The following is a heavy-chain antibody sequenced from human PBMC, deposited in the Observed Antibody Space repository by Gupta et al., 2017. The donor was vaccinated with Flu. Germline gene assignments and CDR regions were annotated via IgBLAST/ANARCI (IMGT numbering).Heavy chain of an antibody. Sequence: QVHLQESGPGLVKSSQTLSLTCTVSGVSINNNNYYWSWIRQHPGKGLEWIGYIYFSGSTYYNPSLKSRVTMSVDTSKNQFSLKLSSVTAADTAVYYCARDRDDGSSYANDCFDIWGQGTMVTVSS. V-gene: IGHV4-31*03. D-gene: IGHD3-22*01. J-gene: IGHJ3*02. CDR1: GVSINNNNYY. CDR3: ARDRDDGSSYANDCFDI. CDR2: IYFSGST.